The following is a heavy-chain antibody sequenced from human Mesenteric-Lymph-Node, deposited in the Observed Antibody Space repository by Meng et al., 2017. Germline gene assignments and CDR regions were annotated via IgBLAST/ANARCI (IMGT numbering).Heavy chain of an antibody. D-gene: IGHD3-16*01. J-gene: IGHJ4*02. CDR3: ARDGGWRDFDY. CDR2: INTDGSYT. V-gene: IGHV3-74*01. CDR1: GFTFSNYW. Sequence: GESLKISCAASGFTFSNYWMHWVRQGPGKGLVWVSRINTDGSYTSYADSVKGRFTISRDNAKNTLFLQMSSLKAEDTAVYYCARDGGWRDFDYWGQGTLVTVSS.